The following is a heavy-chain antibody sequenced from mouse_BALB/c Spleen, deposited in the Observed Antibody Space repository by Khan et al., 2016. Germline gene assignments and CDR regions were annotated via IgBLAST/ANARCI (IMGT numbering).Heavy chain of an antibody. Sequence: EVELVESGGGLVQPGGSRKLSCAASGFTFSRFGMHWVRQTPEKGLEWVAYISSGSSTIYYVDTLKGRFTISRDNPKNARFLQMTSLRSEDTAMYYCARGDYWGQGTTLTVSS. CDR3: ARGDY. J-gene: IGHJ2*01. CDR2: ISSGSSTI. V-gene: IGHV5-17*02. CDR1: GFTFSRFG.